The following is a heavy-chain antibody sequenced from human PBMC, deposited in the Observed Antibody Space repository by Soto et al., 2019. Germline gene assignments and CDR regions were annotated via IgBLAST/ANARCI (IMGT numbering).Heavy chain of an antibody. D-gene: IGHD2-2*01. CDR2: IYSGGST. V-gene: IGHV3-53*01. Sequence: GGSLRLSCAASGFTVSSNYMSWVRQAPGKGLEWVSVIYSGGSTYYADSVKGRFTISRDNSKNTLYLQMNSLRAEDTAVYYCMIVVSAANGAGKFDYWGQGTLVTVSS. CDR3: MIVVSAANGAGKFDY. CDR1: GFTVSSNY. J-gene: IGHJ4*02.